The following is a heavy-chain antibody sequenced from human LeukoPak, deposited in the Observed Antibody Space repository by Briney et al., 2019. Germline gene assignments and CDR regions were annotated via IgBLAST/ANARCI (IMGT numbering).Heavy chain of an antibody. J-gene: IGHJ6*02. D-gene: IGHD1-20*01. CDR1: GGSFSGDY. Sequence: PSETLSLTCAVYGGSFSGDYWSWFRQPPGKGLEWIGYIYYSGSTNYNPSLKSRVTISVDTSKNQFSLKLSSVTAADTAVYYCARVPYNWNDSRYYYYGMDVWGQGTTVTVSS. CDR3: ARVPYNWNDSRYYYYGMDV. CDR2: IYYSGST. V-gene: IGHV4-59*01.